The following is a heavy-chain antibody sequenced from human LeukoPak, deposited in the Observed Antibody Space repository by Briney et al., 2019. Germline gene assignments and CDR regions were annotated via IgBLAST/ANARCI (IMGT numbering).Heavy chain of an antibody. Sequence: KSSETLSLTCTVSGGSISSSSYYWGWIRQPPEKGLEWIGSIYYSGSTYYNPSLKSRVTISVDTSKNQFSLKLSSVTAADTAVYYCARETSQKGAHYMDVWGKGTTVTISS. CDR3: ARETSQKGAHYMDV. CDR2: IYYSGST. V-gene: IGHV4-39*07. D-gene: IGHD3-16*01. J-gene: IGHJ6*03. CDR1: GGSISSSSYY.